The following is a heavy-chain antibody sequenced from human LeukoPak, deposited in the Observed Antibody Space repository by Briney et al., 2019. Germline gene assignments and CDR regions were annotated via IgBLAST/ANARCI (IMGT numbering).Heavy chain of an antibody. CDR1: GYTFTSYG. J-gene: IGHJ6*02. V-gene: IGHV1-18*01. Sequence: GASVKVSCKASGYTFTSYGISWVRQAPGQGLEWMGWISAYNGNTNYAQKLQGRVTMTTDTSTSTAYMELRSLRSDDTAVYYCARAPYSSGWYYYYYYGMDVWGQGTTVTVSS. CDR3: ARAPYSSGWYYYYYYGMDV. D-gene: IGHD6-19*01. CDR2: ISAYNGNT.